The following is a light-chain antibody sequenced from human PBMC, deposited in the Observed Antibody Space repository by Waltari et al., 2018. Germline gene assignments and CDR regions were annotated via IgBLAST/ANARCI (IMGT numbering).Light chain of an antibody. CDR1: QSVSSN. J-gene: IGKJ1*01. CDR2: DAS. V-gene: IGKV3-15*01. CDR3: QQYNNWPPTWT. Sequence: EIVVTQSPATLSVSPGQRATLSCRASQSVSSNLAWYQQKPGQAPRLLIYDASTRATDIPARFSGSGSGTEFTLTISSMQSEDFAVYYCQQYNNWPPTWTFGQ.